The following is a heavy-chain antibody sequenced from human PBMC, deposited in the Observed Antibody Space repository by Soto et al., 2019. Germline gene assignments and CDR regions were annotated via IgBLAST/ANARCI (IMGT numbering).Heavy chain of an antibody. CDR1: GGSISSGDYY. D-gene: IGHD3-22*01. CDR3: ARDTYYYDSSGYYFDY. V-gene: IGHV4-30-4*01. J-gene: IGHJ4*02. CDR2: IYYSGST. Sequence: QVQLQESGPGLVKPSQTLSLTCTVSGGSISSGDYYWNWIRQPPGKGLEWIGYIYYSGSTYYNPSLKSRVTISVDTSKNQFSLKLSSVTAADTAVYYCARDTYYYDSSGYYFDYWGQGTLVTVSS.